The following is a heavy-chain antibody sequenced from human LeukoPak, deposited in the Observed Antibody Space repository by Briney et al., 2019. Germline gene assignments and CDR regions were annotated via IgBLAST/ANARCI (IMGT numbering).Heavy chain of an antibody. CDR1: GFTFSSYW. J-gene: IGHJ3*02. CDR3: TRNNWNDPGFNI. Sequence: GGSLRLSCAASGFTFSSYWMHWVRQAPGEGLVWVSRIDSGGSTTNYADSVKGRFTISRDNAKNTLYLQMNSLRAGDTAVYYCTRNNWNDPGFNIWGQGTMVTVSS. D-gene: IGHD1-20*01. V-gene: IGHV3-74*01. CDR2: IDSGGSTT.